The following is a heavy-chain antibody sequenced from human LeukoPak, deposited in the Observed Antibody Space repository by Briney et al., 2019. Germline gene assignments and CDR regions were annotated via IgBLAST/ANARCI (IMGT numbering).Heavy chain of an antibody. V-gene: IGHV3-9*01. CDR1: GFTFDDYA. CDR2: ISWNSGSI. Sequence: PGGSLRLSCAASGFTFDDYAMHWVRQAPGKGLEWVSGISWNSGSIGYADSVKGRFTISRDNAKNSPYLQMNSLRAEDTAVYYCARADCSSSTCYLRRSWFDPWGQGTLVTVSS. D-gene: IGHD2-2*01. CDR3: ARADCSSSTCYLRRSWFDP. J-gene: IGHJ5*02.